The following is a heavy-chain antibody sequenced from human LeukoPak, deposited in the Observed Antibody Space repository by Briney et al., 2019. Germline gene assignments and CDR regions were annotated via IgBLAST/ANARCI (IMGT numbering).Heavy chain of an antibody. CDR1: GFTFSSYS. CDR3: ARSTSCRRKRSCRWFDP. J-gene: IGHJ5*02. V-gene: IGHV4-4*08. CDR2: IYTSGST. Sequence: GSLRLSCAASGFTFSSYSMNWVRQAPGKGLEWIGRIYTSGSTNYNPSLKSRVTISVDTSKNQFSLKLSSVTAADTAVYYCARSTSCRRKRSCRWFDPWGQGTLVTVSS. D-gene: IGHD2-2*01.